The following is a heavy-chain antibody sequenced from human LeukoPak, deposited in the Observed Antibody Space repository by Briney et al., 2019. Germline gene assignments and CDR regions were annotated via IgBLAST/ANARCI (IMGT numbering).Heavy chain of an antibody. CDR1: GGSISSYY. CDR2: IYYSGST. D-gene: IGHD4/OR15-4a*01. V-gene: IGHV4-59*01. CDR3: ARAPGNDYYPYYYMDV. Sequence: SETLSLTCTVSGGSISSYYWSWIRQPPGKGLEWIGYIYYSGSTNYNPPLKSRVTISVDTSKNQFSLKVNSVTAADTAVYYCARAPGNDYYPYYYMDVWGKGTTVTVSS. J-gene: IGHJ6*03.